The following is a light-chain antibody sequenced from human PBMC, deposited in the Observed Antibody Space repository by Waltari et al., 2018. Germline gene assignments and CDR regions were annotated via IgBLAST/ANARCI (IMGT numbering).Light chain of an antibody. CDR3: CSFAGYGIYV. CDR2: EIS. V-gene: IGLV2-23*02. Sequence: QSALTQPASVSGSPGQSITISCTAVKSNVALLPLFSWYQHHPGRNPILLIYEISQRPSGISNRFSGSKSGNTASLTISGLQPEDEADYFCCSFAGYGIYVFGSGTQVSVL. J-gene: IGLJ1*01. CDR1: KSNVALLPL.